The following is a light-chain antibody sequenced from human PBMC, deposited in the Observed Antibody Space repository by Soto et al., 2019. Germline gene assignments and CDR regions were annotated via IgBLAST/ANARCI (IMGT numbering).Light chain of an antibody. CDR2: RNN. CDR1: SSNIGSNY. J-gene: IGLJ2*01. Sequence: QSMLTQPPSASGTPGQRVTISCSGSSSNIGSNYVYWYQQLPGTAPKLLIYRNNQRPSGVPDRFSGSKSGTSASLAISGLRSEDGADYYCAAWDDSLSGVVFGGGTKLTVL. V-gene: IGLV1-47*01. CDR3: AAWDDSLSGVV.